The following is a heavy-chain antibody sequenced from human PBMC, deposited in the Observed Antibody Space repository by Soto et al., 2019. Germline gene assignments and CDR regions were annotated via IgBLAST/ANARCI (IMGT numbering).Heavy chain of an antibody. CDR2: ISGSGGSP. CDR3: AKARCSTTDCYVPDY. D-gene: IGHD2-2*01. Sequence: EVQLLESGGALVQPGGSLRLSCVASGFTFSTYTMSWVRQAPGKGLEWVSVISGSGGSPSYADSVQGRFSIYRDNSKNTLYLQMNSLRGDDTAMYYYAKARCSTTDCYVPDYWGRGTLVTVSS. V-gene: IGHV3-23*01. J-gene: IGHJ4*02. CDR1: GFTFSTYT.